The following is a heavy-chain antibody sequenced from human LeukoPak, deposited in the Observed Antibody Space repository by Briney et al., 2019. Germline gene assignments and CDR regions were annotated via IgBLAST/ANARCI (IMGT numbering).Heavy chain of an antibody. CDR2: ISAYNGKT. V-gene: IGHV1-18*01. D-gene: IGHD5-24*01. CDR1: GYTFTSFY. CDR3: ARGDGGRPTYIDY. J-gene: IGHJ4*02. Sequence: GASVKVSCKASGYTFTSFYISWVRQAPGQGLEWLGWISAYNGKTNYAQKFQGRVTMTIDRPTNTAYMELRSLTYDDTAVYWCARGDGGRPTYIDYWGQGSLVIVSS.